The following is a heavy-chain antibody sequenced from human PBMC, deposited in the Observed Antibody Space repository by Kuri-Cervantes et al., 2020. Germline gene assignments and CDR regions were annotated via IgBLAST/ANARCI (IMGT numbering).Heavy chain of an antibody. CDR2: IKHDGSEK. V-gene: IGHV3-7*01. Sequence: GESLKISCAASGFTFSSYWMTWVRQAPGKGLEWVANIKHDGSEKHYVDSVKGRFTISRDNAKNLLYLQMNSLRAEDTAVYYCARDHYDFWSGSWGVYGMDVWGQGTTVTVSS. CDR1: GFTFSSYW. J-gene: IGHJ6*02. CDR3: ARDHYDFWSGSWGVYGMDV. D-gene: IGHD3-3*01.